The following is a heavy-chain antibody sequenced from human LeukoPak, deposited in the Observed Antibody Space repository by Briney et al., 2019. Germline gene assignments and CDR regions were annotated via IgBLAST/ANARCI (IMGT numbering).Heavy chain of an antibody. V-gene: IGHV1-18*01. CDR2: ISAYNGYT. CDR1: GYTFTSFT. CDR3: ARLFTLGDAFDF. D-gene: IGHD3-10*01. J-gene: IGHJ3*01. Sequence: ASVKVSCKTSGYTFTSFTITWVRQAPGQGLEWMGWISAYNGYTNFAQKLQGRVTLTTDTSTSIIYMELSSLRSEDTAIYYCARLFTLGDAFDFWGQGTVVTVSS.